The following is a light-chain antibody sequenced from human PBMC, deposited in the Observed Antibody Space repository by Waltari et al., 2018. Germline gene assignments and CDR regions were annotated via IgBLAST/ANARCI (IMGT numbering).Light chain of an antibody. CDR3: QQYYRYST. Sequence: DIQMTQSPSTLSASVGDRVTITCRASQTINNWVAWYQQKPGKAPSLLIYAASSFESGVPPRFIGSGSGTEFTLTITSLQPDDFATYYCQQYYRYSTFGQGTKVEMK. CDR2: AAS. J-gene: IGKJ1*01. CDR1: QTINNW. V-gene: IGKV1-5*03.